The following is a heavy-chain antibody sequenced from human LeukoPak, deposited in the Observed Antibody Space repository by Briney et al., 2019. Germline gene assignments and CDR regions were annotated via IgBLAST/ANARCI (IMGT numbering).Heavy chain of an antibody. Sequence: LGGSLRLSCAASGFTFSSYAMSWVRQARGKGLEWVSAISGSGGSTYYADSVKGRFTISRDNSKNTLYLQMNSLRAEDTAVYYCAKGYYYGSGADAFDIWGQGTMVTVSS. CDR3: AKGYYYGSGADAFDI. CDR1: GFTFSSYA. V-gene: IGHV3-23*01. CDR2: ISGSGGST. D-gene: IGHD3-10*01. J-gene: IGHJ3*02.